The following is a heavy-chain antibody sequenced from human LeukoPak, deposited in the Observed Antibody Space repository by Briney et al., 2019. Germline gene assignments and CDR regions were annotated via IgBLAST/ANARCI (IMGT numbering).Heavy chain of an antibody. J-gene: IGHJ4*02. CDR1: GGTFSSYA. V-gene: IGHV1-18*01. CDR2: INVYNGHT. CDR3: VRDSDHAPDY. D-gene: IGHD3-10*01. Sequence: ASVTVSCKASGGTFSSYAISWVRQAPGQGLEWMGWINVYNGHTIYAQEFQGRVTLTTDTSTSTAHMDLRSLRSDDTAVYYCVRDSDHAPDYWGQGTLVTVSS.